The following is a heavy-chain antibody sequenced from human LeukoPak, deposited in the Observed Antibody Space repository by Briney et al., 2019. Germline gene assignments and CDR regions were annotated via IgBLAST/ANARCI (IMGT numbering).Heavy chain of an antibody. CDR2: IYYSGST. CDR1: GGSINSYY. J-gene: IGHJ4*02. Sequence: SETLSLTCTVSGGSINSYYWSWIRQSPGKGLDWTGYIYYSGSTNYNPSLESRVTISVDTSKNQFSLKLSSVTAADTAVYYCARGGPTVTSYSSWDSWGQGTLVTVSS. CDR3: ARGGPTVTSYSSWDS. V-gene: IGHV4-59*01. D-gene: IGHD4-17*01.